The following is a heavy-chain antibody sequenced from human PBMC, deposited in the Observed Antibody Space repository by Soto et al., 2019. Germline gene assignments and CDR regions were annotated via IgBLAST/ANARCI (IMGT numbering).Heavy chain of an antibody. J-gene: IGHJ6*02. CDR3: ARDPSYGDYSYYAMDV. CDR2: LYYSGNT. D-gene: IGHD4-17*01. V-gene: IGHV4-31*03. Sequence: QVQLQESGPGLVKPSQTLSLTCTVSGASINGGGYYWSWLRQHPGKGLEWSGSLYYSGNTYYSPSLKSRVTISVDTSKNHFSLRLTSVTAADTAVYYCARDPSYGDYSYYAMDVWGQGTTVTVSS. CDR1: GASINGGGYY.